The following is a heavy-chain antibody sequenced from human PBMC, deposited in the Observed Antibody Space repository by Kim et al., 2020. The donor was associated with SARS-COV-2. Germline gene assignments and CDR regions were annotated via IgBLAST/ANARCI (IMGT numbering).Heavy chain of an antibody. V-gene: IGHV3-49*03. CDR1: GFTFGDYA. CDR3: TRDPDYYDSSGYYSVDV. J-gene: IGHJ6*02. CDR2: IRSKAYGGTT. D-gene: IGHD3-22*01. Sequence: GGSLRLSCTASGFTFGDYAMSWFRQAPGKGLEWVGFIRSKAYGGTTEYAASVKGRFTISRDDSKSIAYLQMNSLKTEDTAVYYCTRDPDYYDSSGYYSVDVWGQGTTVTVSS.